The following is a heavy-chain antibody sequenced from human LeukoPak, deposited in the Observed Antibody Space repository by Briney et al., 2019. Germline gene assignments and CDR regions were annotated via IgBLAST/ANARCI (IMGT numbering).Heavy chain of an antibody. CDR1: VGTFISYA. J-gene: IGHJ4*02. CDR2: IIPIFGTA. D-gene: IGHD1-26*01. CDR3: ARDGNYSGSYPYYFDY. V-gene: IGHV1-69*01. Sequence: GPSLNVSCKPSVGTFISYAISWVRQAPGQGLEWMGGIIPIFGTANYAQKFQGRVTITADESTSTAYMELSSLRSEDTAVYYCARDGNYSGSYPYYFDYWGQGTLVTVSS.